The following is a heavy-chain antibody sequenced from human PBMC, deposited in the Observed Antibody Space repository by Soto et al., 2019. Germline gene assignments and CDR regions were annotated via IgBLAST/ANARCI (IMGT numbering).Heavy chain of an antibody. CDR1: RDTFTSYY. CDR2: INPHGGST. D-gene: IGHD1-26*01. Sequence: EASVKVSCKAPRDTFTSYYINWVRQAPGQGLEWMGVINPHGGSTAYARKFKGRVTLTRDTSASTVYMEVSSLTSEDTAMYYCVRSSGGNFGIIIEGTNWFAPWGQGTLVTVSS. V-gene: IGHV1-46*01. CDR3: VRSSGGNFGIIIEGTNWFAP. J-gene: IGHJ5*02.